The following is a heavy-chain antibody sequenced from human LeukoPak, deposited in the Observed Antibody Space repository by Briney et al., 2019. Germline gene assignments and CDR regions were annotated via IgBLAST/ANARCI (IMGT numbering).Heavy chain of an antibody. D-gene: IGHD5-12*01. CDR1: GYSITSGYY. Sequence: SETLSLTCTVSGYSITSGYYWGWIRQPPGKGLEWIGSIYHSGSTYYNPSLKSRVTISVDTSKNQFSLKLSSVTAADTAVYYCARDGYSGYDTHFDYWGQGTLVTVSS. CDR2: IYHSGST. V-gene: IGHV4-38-2*02. J-gene: IGHJ4*02. CDR3: ARDGYSGYDTHFDY.